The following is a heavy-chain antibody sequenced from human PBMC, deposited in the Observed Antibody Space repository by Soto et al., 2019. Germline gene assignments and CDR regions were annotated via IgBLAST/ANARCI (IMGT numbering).Heavy chain of an antibody. CDR2: IYYSGST. CDR1: GGSISSYY. CDR3: ARVQGYDFWSGYYTQSYYYGMDV. Sequence: SETLSLTCTVSGGSISSYYWSWIRQPPGKGLEWIGYIYYSGSTNYNPSLKSRVTISVDTSKNQFSLKLSSVTAADTAVYYCARVQGYDFWSGYYTQSYYYGMDVWGQGTKVTVSS. J-gene: IGHJ6*02. V-gene: IGHV4-59*01. D-gene: IGHD3-3*01.